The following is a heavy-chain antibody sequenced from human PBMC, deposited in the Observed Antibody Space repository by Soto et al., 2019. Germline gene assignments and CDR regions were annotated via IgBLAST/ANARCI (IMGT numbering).Heavy chain of an antibody. J-gene: IGHJ4*02. V-gene: IGHV1-69*01. CDR2: IIPIFATV. Sequence: QVQLVQSGSEVKKPGSSVKVSCKASGGSFSSNPISWVRHAPGQGLEWMAGIIPIFATVHYAQKFQGRVMITADESTSTAYMELTSLRSEDTAVYFCARGGRGYSSAPRYYFDYWGQGTLVTVS. D-gene: IGHD5-18*01. CDR1: GGSFSSNP. CDR3: ARGGRGYSSAPRYYFDY.